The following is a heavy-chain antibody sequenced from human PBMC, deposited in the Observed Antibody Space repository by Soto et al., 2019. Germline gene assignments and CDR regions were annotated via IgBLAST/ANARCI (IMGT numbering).Heavy chain of an antibody. CDR1: GFTFSGSA. J-gene: IGHJ4*02. CDR2: IRSKANSYAT. V-gene: IGHV3-73*01. Sequence: GGSLRLSCAASGFTFSGSAMHWVRQASGKGLEWVGRIRSKANSYATAYAASVKGRFTISRDDSKNTAYLQMNSLKTEDTAVYYCTRQSDDFWSGYPQYWGQGTLVTVSS. D-gene: IGHD3-3*01. CDR3: TRQSDDFWSGYPQY.